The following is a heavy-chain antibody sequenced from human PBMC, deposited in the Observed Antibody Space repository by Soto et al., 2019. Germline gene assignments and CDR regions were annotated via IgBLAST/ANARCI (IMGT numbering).Heavy chain of an antibody. J-gene: IGHJ6*02. CDR3: ARSPGNHYGLDV. Sequence: QAQLMQSGAEVKKPGASVKVSCKVSGYTFTSDHIHWVRQAPGQGPEWMGIIDPSGGTTNSARMLQGRVTMTRDTSTSTVYMELTSLTPQDTAVYYCARSPGNHYGLDVWGQGTTVTVSS. V-gene: IGHV1-46*01. CDR1: GYTFTSDH. CDR2: IDPSGGTT.